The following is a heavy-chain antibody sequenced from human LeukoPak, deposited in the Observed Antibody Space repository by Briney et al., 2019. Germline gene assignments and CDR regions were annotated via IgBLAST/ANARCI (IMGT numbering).Heavy chain of an antibody. CDR3: IRDSSSSFDY. D-gene: IGHD6-13*01. CDR2: INSDGSNT. V-gene: IGHV3-74*01. CDR1: GYTFTTYW. J-gene: IGHJ4*02. Sequence: PGGSLRLSCAASGYTFTTYWIHWVRQAPGKGLVWVSLINSDGSNTGYADSVKGRFTTSRDNAKNMVYLQMNSLRAEDTAVYYCIRDSSSSFDYWGQGTLVTVSS.